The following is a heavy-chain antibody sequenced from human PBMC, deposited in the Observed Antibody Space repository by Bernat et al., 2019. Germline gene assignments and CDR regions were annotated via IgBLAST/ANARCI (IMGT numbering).Heavy chain of an antibody. CDR3: ARDSHRGLGAFDI. D-gene: IGHD3-16*01. CDR2: IYSGGST. J-gene: IGHJ3*02. V-gene: IGHV3-53*01. Sequence: EVQLVESGGGLIQPGGSLRLSCAASGFTVSSNYMSWVRQAPGKGLEWVSVIYSGGSTYYADSVTGRFTISRDNSKNTLYLQMNSLRAEDTAVYYCARDSHRGLGAFDIWGQGTMVTVSS. CDR1: GFTVSSNY.